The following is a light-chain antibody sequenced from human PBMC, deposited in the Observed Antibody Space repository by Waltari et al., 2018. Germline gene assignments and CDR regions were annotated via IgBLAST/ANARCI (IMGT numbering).Light chain of an antibody. CDR2: DVS. V-gene: IGLV2-11*01. CDR1: SSALGGFNF. CDR3: YSYAGTYTSV. J-gene: IGLJ1*01. Sequence: QSALTQPLSVSGSPGQSLTLPCPGTSSALGGFNFASWYQHHPGKAPKVMIYDVSKRPSGVPDRFSGSKSGNTASLTISGLQAEDEADYYCYSYAGTYTSVFGTGTKVTVL.